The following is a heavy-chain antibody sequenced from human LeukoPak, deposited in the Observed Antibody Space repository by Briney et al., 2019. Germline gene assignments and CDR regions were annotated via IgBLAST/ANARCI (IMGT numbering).Heavy chain of an antibody. CDR2: IKQDGSEK. D-gene: IGHD4-17*01. J-gene: IGHJ4*02. Sequence: GGSLRLSCAASGFTFSSYWMSWVRQAPGKGLEWVANIKQDGSEKYYVDSVKGRFTISRDNAKNSLYLQMNSLRAEDTAVYYCARESGVRCGDYFDYWGQGTLVTVSS. CDR3: ARESGVRCGDYFDY. CDR1: GFTFSSYW. V-gene: IGHV3-7*01.